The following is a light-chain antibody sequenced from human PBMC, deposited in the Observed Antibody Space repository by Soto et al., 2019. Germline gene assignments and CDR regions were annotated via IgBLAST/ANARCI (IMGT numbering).Light chain of an antibody. CDR2: GAS. J-gene: IGKJ3*01. CDR3: QQYGSSPFT. Sequence: EIVLTQSPGTLSFSPGERATLSCRASQSVSSSYLAWYQHKPGQAPRLLIYGASSRATGIPDRFSGSGSGTDFTLTISRLEPEDFAVYYCQQYGSSPFTFGPGTKVDIK. V-gene: IGKV3-20*01. CDR1: QSVSSSY.